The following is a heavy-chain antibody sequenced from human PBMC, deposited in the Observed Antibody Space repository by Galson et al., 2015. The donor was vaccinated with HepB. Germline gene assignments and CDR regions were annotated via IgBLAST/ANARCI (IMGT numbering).Heavy chain of an antibody. D-gene: IGHD2-15*01. CDR1: GYTFTSYY. V-gene: IGHV1-46*01. Sequence: SVKVSCKASGYTFTSYYMHWVRQAPGQGLEWMGIINPSGGGTSYAQKFQGRVTMTRDTSTSTVYMELSSLRSEDTAVYYCAGSRVVATLSRCWYFELWGRGTLVTVSS. CDR2: INPSGGGT. J-gene: IGHJ2*01. CDR3: AGSRVVATLSRCWYFEL.